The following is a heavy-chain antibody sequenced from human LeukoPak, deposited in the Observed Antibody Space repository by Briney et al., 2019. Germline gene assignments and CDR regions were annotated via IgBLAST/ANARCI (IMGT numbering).Heavy chain of an antibody. CDR2: ISGSGGNT. Sequence: GGSLRLSCAASGFTFSSYAMSWVRQAPGKELEWVSGISGSGGNTYYADSVKDRFTISRDNSNNTLYLQMNSLRAEDTAVYYCARHSRGRWYVFDYWGQGTLVTVSS. CDR1: GFTFSSYA. J-gene: IGHJ4*02. CDR3: ARHSRGRWYVFDY. V-gene: IGHV3-23*01. D-gene: IGHD6-13*01.